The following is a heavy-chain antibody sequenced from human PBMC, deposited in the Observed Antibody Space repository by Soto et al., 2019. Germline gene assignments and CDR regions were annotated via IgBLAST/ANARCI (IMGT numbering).Heavy chain of an antibody. CDR3: ARDIRGFSRALDY. V-gene: IGHV4-61*01. Sequence: PSETLSLTCNVSGGSVNSDNYYWTWFRQPPGKGLGWIGNIHNSGTTNYNPSLQNRVTISIDTSKNQYSLKLTSVTAADAALYYCARDIRGFSRALDYWGRGTPVTVSS. J-gene: IGHJ4*02. CDR1: GGSVNSDNYY. CDR2: IHNSGTT. D-gene: IGHD5-18*01.